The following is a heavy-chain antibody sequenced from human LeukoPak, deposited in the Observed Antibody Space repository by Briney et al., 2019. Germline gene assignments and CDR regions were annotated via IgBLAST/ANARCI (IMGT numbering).Heavy chain of an antibody. V-gene: IGHV3-23*01. CDR2: IDPSGGST. D-gene: IGHD6-19*01. Sequence: GGSLRLSCAASGFIFSTYAMHWVRQAPGKGLEWVSGIDPSGGSTYYADSVKGRFTISRDNSKNTLYLQMNSLRAEDTAVYYCAKETGYSSGWYSFFDYWGQGTLVTVSS. CDR1: GFIFSTYA. CDR3: AKETGYSSGWYSFFDY. J-gene: IGHJ4*02.